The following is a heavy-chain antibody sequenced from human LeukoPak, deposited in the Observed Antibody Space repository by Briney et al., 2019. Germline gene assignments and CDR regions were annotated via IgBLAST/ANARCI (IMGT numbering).Heavy chain of an antibody. J-gene: IGHJ4*02. CDR1: GFTFSSYA. V-gene: IGHV3-23*01. CDR2: ISGSGGST. Sequence: PGGSLRLSCAASGFTFSSYAMSWVRQAPGKGLEWVSAISGSGGSTYYADSVKGRFTISRDNSKNTLYLQMNSLRAEDTAVYYCAKGSIVVVPAAINGLFDYWGQGTLVTVSS. D-gene: IGHD2-2*01. CDR3: AKGSIVVVPAAINGLFDY.